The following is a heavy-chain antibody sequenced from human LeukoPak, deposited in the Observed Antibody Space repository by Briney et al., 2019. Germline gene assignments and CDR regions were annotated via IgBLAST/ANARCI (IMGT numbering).Heavy chain of an antibody. CDR2: IYPGDSDT. V-gene: IGHV5-51*01. Sequence: GESLKISCKGSGYSFTSYWIGWVRQMPGKGLEWMGIIYPGDSDTRYSPSFQGQVTISADKSISTAYLQWSSLKASDTAMYYCARRRGPYYYDSSGYLDAFDNWGQGTMVTVSS. CDR1: GYSFTSYW. CDR3: ARRRGPYYYDSSGYLDAFDN. D-gene: IGHD3-22*01. J-gene: IGHJ3*02.